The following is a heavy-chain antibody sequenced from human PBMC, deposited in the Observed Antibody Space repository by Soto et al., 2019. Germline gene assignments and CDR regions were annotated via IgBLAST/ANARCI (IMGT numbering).Heavy chain of an antibody. J-gene: IGHJ4*02. CDR3: AKDIVYGSWYYFDY. CDR1: XFTFDDYA. Sequence: EAXLXXSGGGLVQPGXXLRXSCAASXFTFDDYAMHXVRQAPGXXXXWVSGISWNSGSIGYADSVKGRFTISRDNAKNXLXXXXXSXXAEDTALYYCAKDIVYGSWYYFDYWGQGTLVTVSS. V-gene: IGHV3-9*01. CDR2: ISWNSGSI. D-gene: IGHD6-13*01.